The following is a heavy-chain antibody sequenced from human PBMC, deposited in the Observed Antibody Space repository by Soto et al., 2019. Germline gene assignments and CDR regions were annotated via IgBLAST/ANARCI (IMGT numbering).Heavy chain of an antibody. D-gene: IGHD3-10*01. Sequence: LGGSLRLSGVASGFTFSGYGMHWVRQAPGKGLEWLAVISHDGSDKYYADSVRGRFTISRDNSENTLYLQMNSLRPEDTAVYYCAKEDVWFAKDYWGQGTLVTVSS. CDR3: AKEDVWFAKDY. J-gene: IGHJ4*02. CDR1: GFTFSGYG. CDR2: ISHDGSDK. V-gene: IGHV3-30*18.